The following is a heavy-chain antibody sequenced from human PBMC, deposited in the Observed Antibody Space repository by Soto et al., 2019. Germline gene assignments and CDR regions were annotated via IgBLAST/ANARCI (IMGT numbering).Heavy chain of an antibody. D-gene: IGHD3-22*01. CDR1: GFTFSSYG. V-gene: IGHV3-33*01. Sequence: GGSLRLSCAASGFTFSSYGMHWVRQAPGKGLEWVAVIWYDGSNKYYADSVKGRFTISRDNSKNTLYLQMNSLRAEDTAVYYCARDRISTADSNAFDIRGQGTMVTVSS. CDR2: IWYDGSNK. CDR3: ARDRISTADSNAFDI. J-gene: IGHJ3*02.